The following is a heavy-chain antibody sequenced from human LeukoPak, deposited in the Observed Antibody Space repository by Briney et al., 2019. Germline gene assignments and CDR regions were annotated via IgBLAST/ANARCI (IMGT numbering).Heavy chain of an antibody. Sequence: ASVKVSCKASGFTFSNYGIVWVRQAPGHGLEWMAYISAYNGKTEYAPNFEGRVTLTTDTSTTTAYMELRSLRSDDTAVYYCARVRWDSSGKNCFDYWGQGTQVTVSS. J-gene: IGHJ4*02. CDR2: ISAYNGKT. D-gene: IGHD3-22*01. CDR1: GFTFSNYG. CDR3: ARVRWDSSGKNCFDY. V-gene: IGHV1-18*01.